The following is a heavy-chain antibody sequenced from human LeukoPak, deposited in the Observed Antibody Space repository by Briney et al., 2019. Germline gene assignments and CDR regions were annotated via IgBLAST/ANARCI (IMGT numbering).Heavy chain of an antibody. CDR3: ARDPGYCSGGSCYVHYYGMDV. Sequence: GGSLRLSCAASGFTFSSYSMNWVRQAPGKGLEWVSSISSSSSYIYYADSVKGRFIISRDNAKNSLYLQMNSLRAEDTAVYYCARDPGYCSGGSCYVHYYGMDVWGQGTTVTVSS. CDR1: GFTFSSYS. J-gene: IGHJ6*02. CDR2: ISSSSSYI. D-gene: IGHD2-15*01. V-gene: IGHV3-21*01.